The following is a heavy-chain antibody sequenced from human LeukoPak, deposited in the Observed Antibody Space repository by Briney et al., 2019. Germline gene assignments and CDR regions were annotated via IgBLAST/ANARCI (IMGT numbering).Heavy chain of an antibody. J-gene: IGHJ4*02. CDR1: GFTFSSYW. V-gene: IGHV3-7*01. CDR3: ARDPKSSGYYYFDY. Sequence: PGGSLRLSCAASGFTFSSYWMSWVRQAPGKGLEWVANIKQDGSEKYYVDSVKGRFTISRDNAKNSLYLQMNSLRAEDTAVYYCARDPKSSGYYYFDYWGQGTLVTVSS. CDR2: IKQDGSEK. D-gene: IGHD3-22*01.